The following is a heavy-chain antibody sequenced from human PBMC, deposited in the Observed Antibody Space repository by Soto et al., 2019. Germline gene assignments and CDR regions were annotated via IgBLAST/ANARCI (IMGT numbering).Heavy chain of an antibody. CDR2: INPSGGST. CDR3: ARDIDYGDYIAESYYYYYGMDV. J-gene: IGHJ6*02. Sequence: GASVKVSCKASGYTSTSYYMHWVRQAPGQGLEWMGIINPSGGSTSYAQKFQGRVTMTRDTSTSTVYMELSSLRSEDTAVYYCARDIDYGDYIAESYYYYYGMDVWGQGTTVTVS. V-gene: IGHV1-46*01. D-gene: IGHD4-17*01. CDR1: GYTSTSYY.